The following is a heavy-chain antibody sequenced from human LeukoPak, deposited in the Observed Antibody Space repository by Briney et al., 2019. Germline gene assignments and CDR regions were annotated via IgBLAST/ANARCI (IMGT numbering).Heavy chain of an antibody. CDR1: GGSFSGYY. V-gene: IGHV4-34*01. CDR3: ARRPARYYYYYYMDV. D-gene: IGHD6-6*01. Sequence: SETLSLTCAVYGGSFSGYYWSWIRQPPGKGPEWIGEINHSASTNYNPSLKSRVTISVDTSKNQFSLKLSSVTAADTAVYYCARRPARYYYYYYMDVWGKGTTVTVSS. CDR2: INHSAST. J-gene: IGHJ6*03.